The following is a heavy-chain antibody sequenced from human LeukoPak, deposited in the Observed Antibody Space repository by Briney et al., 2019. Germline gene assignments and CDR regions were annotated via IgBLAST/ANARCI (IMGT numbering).Heavy chain of an antibody. CDR1: GFTFSSYA. Sequence: PGGSLRLSCAASGFTFSSYAMHWVRRAPGKGLEYVSAISSNGGSTYYANSVKGRFTISRDNSKNTLYLQMGSLRAEDMAVYYCAREGCMAVAGTCYYYYYYMDVWGKGTTVTVSS. D-gene: IGHD6-19*01. J-gene: IGHJ6*03. V-gene: IGHV3-64*01. CDR3: AREGCMAVAGTCYYYYYYMDV. CDR2: ISSNGGST.